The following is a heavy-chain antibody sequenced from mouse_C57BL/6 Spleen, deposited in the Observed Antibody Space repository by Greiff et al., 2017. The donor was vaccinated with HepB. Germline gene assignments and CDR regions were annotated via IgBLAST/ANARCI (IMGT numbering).Heavy chain of an antibody. CDR1: GFTFSSYT. CDR3: ARHETYYYGSSPYAMDY. CDR2: ISGGGGNT. J-gene: IGHJ4*01. D-gene: IGHD1-1*01. V-gene: IGHV5-9*01. Sequence: EVKLEESGGGLVKPGGSLKLSCAASGFTFSSYTMSWVRQTPEKRLEWVATISGGGGNTYYPDSVKGRFTISRDNAKNTLYLQMSSLRSEDTALYYCARHETYYYGSSPYAMDYWGQGTSVTVSS.